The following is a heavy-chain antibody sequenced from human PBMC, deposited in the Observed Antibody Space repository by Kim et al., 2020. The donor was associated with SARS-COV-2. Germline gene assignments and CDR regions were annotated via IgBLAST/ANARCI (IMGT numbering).Heavy chain of an antibody. D-gene: IGHD3-9*01. CDR1: GYTLTELS. CDR3: ATGPYYDILTGYYTPSNYYYYGMDV. CDR2: FDPEDGET. V-gene: IGHV1-24*01. J-gene: IGHJ6*02. Sequence: ASVKVSCKVSGYTLTELSMHWVRQAPGKGLEWMGGFDPEDGETIYAQKFQGRVTMTEDTSTDTAYMELSSLRSEDTAVYYCATGPYYDILTGYYTPSNYYYYGMDVWGQGTTVTVSS.